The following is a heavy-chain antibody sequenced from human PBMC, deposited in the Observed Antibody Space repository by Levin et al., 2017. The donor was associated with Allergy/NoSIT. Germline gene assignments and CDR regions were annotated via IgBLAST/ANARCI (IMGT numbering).Heavy chain of an antibody. J-gene: IGHJ6*02. V-gene: IGHV4-34*01. Sequence: SQTLSLTCAVYGGSFSGYYWSWIRQPPGKGLEWIGEINHSGSTNYNPSLKSRVTISVDTSKNQFSLKLSSVTAADTAVYYCARVMLGITGIDGMDVWGQGTTVTVSS. CDR1: GGSFSGYY. CDR3: ARVMLGITGIDGMDV. CDR2: INHSGST. D-gene: IGHD1-20*01.